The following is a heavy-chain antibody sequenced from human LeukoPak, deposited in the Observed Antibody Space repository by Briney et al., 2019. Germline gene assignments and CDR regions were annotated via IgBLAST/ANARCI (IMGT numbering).Heavy chain of an antibody. Sequence: SVKVSCKASGFTFTSSAVQWVRQARGQRLEWIGWIVVGSGNTNYAQKFQERVTITRDMSTSTAYMELSSLRSEDTAVYYCARDRGVWFGELSGAFDIWGQGTMVTVSP. D-gene: IGHD3-10*01. CDR1: GFTFTSSA. V-gene: IGHV1-58*01. CDR2: IVVGSGNT. J-gene: IGHJ3*02. CDR3: ARDRGVWFGELSGAFDI.